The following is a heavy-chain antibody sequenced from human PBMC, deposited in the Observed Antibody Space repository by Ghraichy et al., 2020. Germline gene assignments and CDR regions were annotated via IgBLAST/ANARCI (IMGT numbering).Heavy chain of an antibody. CDR3: ARVRYGGSFDF. D-gene: IGHD1-1*01. CDR2: VTGDGSNK. V-gene: IGHV3-7*03. J-gene: IGHJ4*02. Sequence: GGSLRLSCASSGLPFSGSWMAWVRQAPGKGLEWVATVTGDGSNKFYVDSAKGRFIVSRDNAENSLSLQMNSLRAEDTAVYYCARVRYGGSFDFWGQGTLVTVSS. CDR1: GLPFSGSW.